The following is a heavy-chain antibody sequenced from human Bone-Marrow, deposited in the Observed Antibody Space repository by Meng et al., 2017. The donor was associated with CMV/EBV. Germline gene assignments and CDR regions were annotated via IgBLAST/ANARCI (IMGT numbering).Heavy chain of an antibody. CDR2: INHSGST. D-gene: IGHD3-10*01. Sequence: SETLSLTCAVYGGSFSGYYWSWIRQPPGKGLEWIGEINHSGSTNYNPSLKSRVTISVDTSKNQFFMKLSSVTAADTAVYYCARGQDYYGSGSYYTFWGQGTLVTVSS. V-gene: IGHV4-34*01. CDR1: GGSFSGYY. J-gene: IGHJ4*02. CDR3: ARGQDYYGSGSYYTF.